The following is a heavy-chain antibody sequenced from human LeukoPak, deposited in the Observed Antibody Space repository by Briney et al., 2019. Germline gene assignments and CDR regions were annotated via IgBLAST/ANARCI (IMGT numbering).Heavy chain of an antibody. CDR1: GYSFTAFW. D-gene: IGHD3-22*01. CDR2: IYPGDSDT. Sequence: PGESLKISCQASGYSFTAFWIAWVRQMPGKGLEWMGIIYPGDSDTKYSPSFQGQVTASADKSINTAYLQWSSLKASDSAIFYCARRQRLPNEYGSGGYYHDDAFDLWGQGTMVTVSS. CDR3: ARRQRLPNEYGSGGYYHDDAFDL. V-gene: IGHV5-51*03. J-gene: IGHJ3*01.